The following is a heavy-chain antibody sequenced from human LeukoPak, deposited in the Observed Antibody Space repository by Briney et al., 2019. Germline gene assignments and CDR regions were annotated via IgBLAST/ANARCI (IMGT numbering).Heavy chain of an antibody. D-gene: IGHD3-10*01. Sequence: SETLSLTCTVSGGSISSYFWSWIRQPPGKGLEWIGYISYSGSTNYSPSLKSRVTISVDTSKNQFSLKLSSVTAADTAVYCCARAAGDSPPYNYYLDVWGKGTTVTVSS. CDR3: ARAAGDSPPYNYYLDV. V-gene: IGHV4-59*01. J-gene: IGHJ6*03. CDR1: GGSISSYF. CDR2: ISYSGST.